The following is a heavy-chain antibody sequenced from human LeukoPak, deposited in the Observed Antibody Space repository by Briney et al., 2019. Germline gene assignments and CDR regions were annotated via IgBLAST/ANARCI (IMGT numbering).Heavy chain of an antibody. D-gene: IGHD4-17*01. CDR2: IYSGGST. CDR1: GFTVISNY. V-gene: IGHV3-66*04. Sequence: GGSLRLSCASSGFTVISNYMSWVRQAPGKGLEWVSVIYSGGSTYYADSVKGRFTISRDNSKNTLYLQMNSLRAEDTAVYYCARLNGDYGQVDYWGQGTLVTVSS. J-gene: IGHJ4*02. CDR3: ARLNGDYGQVDY.